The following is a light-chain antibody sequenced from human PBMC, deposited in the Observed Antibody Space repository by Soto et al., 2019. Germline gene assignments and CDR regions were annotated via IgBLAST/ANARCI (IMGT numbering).Light chain of an antibody. V-gene: IGKV3-20*01. Sequence: EIVWTQSPGTLSLSPGERATLSCRASQSVDSSYLAWYHQRPGQAPRLLIYGASNRATGIPDRFSGSGSGTDFTLSITRLEPGDFAVYYCQQYGTSPITFGQGTRLEIK. J-gene: IGKJ5*01. CDR1: QSVDSSY. CDR3: QQYGTSPIT. CDR2: GAS.